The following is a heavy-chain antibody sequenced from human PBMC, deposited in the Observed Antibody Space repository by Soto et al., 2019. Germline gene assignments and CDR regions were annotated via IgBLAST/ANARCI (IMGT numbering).Heavy chain of an antibody. D-gene: IGHD3-16*01. CDR3: ARDQRKELWVEGLTAMDV. V-gene: IGHV1-18*01. Sequence: QVQLVQSGPELKKPGASVKVSCKASGYTFASYGVSWVRLAPGQGLEWMGWISGYNGQTNYAQKFRGRVTFTADTATNTAYMELWRLTSDDTAMYYCARDQRKELWVEGLTAMDVWGQGTTVTVSS. CDR1: GYTFASYG. CDR2: ISGYNGQT. J-gene: IGHJ6*01.